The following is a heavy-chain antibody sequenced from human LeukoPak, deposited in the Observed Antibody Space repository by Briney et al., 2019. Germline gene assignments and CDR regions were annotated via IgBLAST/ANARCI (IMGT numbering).Heavy chain of an antibody. V-gene: IGHV4-31*03. Sequence: SESLSLTCTVSGGSISSGGYYWSWIRQHPGKGLEWIGYIYYSGSTYYNPSLKSRVTISVDTSKNQFSLKLSPVTAADTAVYYCARGLNDYVWGSYRYYYYMDVWGKGTTVTVSS. CDR1: GGSISSGGYY. J-gene: IGHJ6*03. CDR3: ARGLNDYVWGSYRYYYYMDV. CDR2: IYYSGST. D-gene: IGHD3-16*02.